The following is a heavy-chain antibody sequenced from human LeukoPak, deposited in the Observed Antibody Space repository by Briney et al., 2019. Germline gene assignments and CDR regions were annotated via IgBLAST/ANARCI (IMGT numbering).Heavy chain of an antibody. CDR1: GGSISSYY. Sequence: SETLSLTSTVSGGSISSYYWSWIRQPPGKGLEWIGYIYYSGSTNYNPSLKSRVTISVDTSKNQFSLKLSSVTAADTAVYYCARESSGWYKEAFDYWGQGTLVTVSS. J-gene: IGHJ4*02. V-gene: IGHV4-59*01. CDR3: ARESSGWYKEAFDY. CDR2: IYYSGST. D-gene: IGHD6-19*01.